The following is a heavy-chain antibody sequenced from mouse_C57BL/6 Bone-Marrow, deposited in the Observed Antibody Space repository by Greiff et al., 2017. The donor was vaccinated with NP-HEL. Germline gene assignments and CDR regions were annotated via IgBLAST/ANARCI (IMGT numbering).Heavy chain of an antibody. D-gene: IGHD1-1*01. CDR1: GYTFTSYW. CDR2: IYPGSGST. J-gene: IGHJ2*01. CDR3: ARFLITTVVAPS. V-gene: IGHV1-55*01. Sequence: QVQLQQPGAELVKPGASVKMSCTASGYTFTSYWMTWVKQSPGQGLEWIGDIYPGSGSTNYNETFKSKATLTVDTSSSTAYMQLRSLTSEESAVYYCARFLITTVVAPSWGQGTTLTVSS.